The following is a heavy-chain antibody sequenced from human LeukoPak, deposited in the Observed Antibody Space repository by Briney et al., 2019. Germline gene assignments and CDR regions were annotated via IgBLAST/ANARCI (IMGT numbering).Heavy chain of an antibody. J-gene: IGHJ4*02. Sequence: PSETLSLTCTVSGGSISSSSYYWGWIRQPPGKGLEWIGSIYYSGSTYYNPSLKSRVTISVDTSKNQFSLKLSSVTAADTAVYYCARCLVDYYDSSGYYCERGDFDYWGQGTLVTVSP. CDR1: GGSISSSSYY. CDR3: ARCLVDYYDSSGYYCERGDFDY. CDR2: IYYSGST. V-gene: IGHV4-39*07. D-gene: IGHD3-22*01.